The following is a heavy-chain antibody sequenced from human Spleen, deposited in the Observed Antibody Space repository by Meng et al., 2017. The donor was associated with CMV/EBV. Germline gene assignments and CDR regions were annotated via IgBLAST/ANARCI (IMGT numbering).Heavy chain of an antibody. CDR3: ARDFSTIFGVVKVY. CDR2: ISGSGGST. Sequence: AAGFTFSSYGMHWVRQAPGKGLEWVSAISGSGGSTYYADSVKGRFTVSRDNSKNTLYLQMNSLRAEDTAVYYCARDFSTIFGVVKVYWGQGTLVTVSS. J-gene: IGHJ4*02. D-gene: IGHD3-3*01. CDR1: GFTFSSYG. V-gene: IGHV3-23*01.